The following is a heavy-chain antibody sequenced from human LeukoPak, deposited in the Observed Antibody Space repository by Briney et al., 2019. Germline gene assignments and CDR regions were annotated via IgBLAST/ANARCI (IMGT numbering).Heavy chain of an antibody. CDR1: GYTFTSYY. D-gene: IGHD3-22*01. Sequence: ASVTASCKASGYTFTSYYIHWVRQAPGQGLEWMAIINPSGGTTSYAQKFQGTLTITRDTSTRTVYMELSSLRSEDTAVYYCARDHRPSYDSSDYYYPGEYWGQGTLVTVSS. CDR3: ARDHRPSYDSSDYYYPGEY. CDR2: INPSGGTT. V-gene: IGHV1-46*01. J-gene: IGHJ4*02.